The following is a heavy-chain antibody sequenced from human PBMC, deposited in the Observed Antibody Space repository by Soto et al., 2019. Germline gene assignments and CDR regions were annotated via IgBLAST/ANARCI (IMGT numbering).Heavy chain of an antibody. V-gene: IGHV3-21*01. CDR2: ISSSSSYI. D-gene: IGHD3-3*02. CDR1: GFTFSSYS. Sequence: PGGSLRLSCAASGFTFSSYSMNWVRQAPGKGLEWVSSISSSSSYIYYADSVKGRFTISRDNAKNSLYLQMNSLRAEDTAVYYCARGLTFGTNYYYYYGMDVWGQGTTVTVSS. CDR3: ARGLTFGTNYYYYYGMDV. J-gene: IGHJ6*02.